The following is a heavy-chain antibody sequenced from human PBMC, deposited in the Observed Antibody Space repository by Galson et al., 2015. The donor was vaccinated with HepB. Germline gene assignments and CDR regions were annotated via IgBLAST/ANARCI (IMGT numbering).Heavy chain of an antibody. Sequence: SLRLSCAASGFTFSSYAMSWVRQAPGKGLEWVSLISGSGSSTYYADSVKGRFTISRDISRNTLYLQLNSLRAEDTAVYYCAREAQGRYFDWLSLGDYYYYYGMDVWGQGTTVTVSS. CDR2: ISGSGSST. V-gene: IGHV3-23*01. D-gene: IGHD3-9*01. CDR3: AREAQGRYFDWLSLGDYYYYYGMDV. CDR1: GFTFSSYA. J-gene: IGHJ6*02.